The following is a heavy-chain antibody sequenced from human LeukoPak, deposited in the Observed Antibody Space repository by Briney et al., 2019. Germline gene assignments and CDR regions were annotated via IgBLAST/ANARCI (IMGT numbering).Heavy chain of an antibody. CDR1: GGSISNYY. CDR2: IYYSGST. V-gene: IGHV4-59*01. Sequence: VKPSETLSLTCTVSGGSISNYYWSWIRQPPGKGLEWIGYIYYSGSTNYNPSLKSRVTISVDTSKNQFSLKLSPVTAADTAVYYCARELGCCSGGNCHSLYYFDYWGQGTLVTVSS. CDR3: ARELGCCSGGNCHSLYYFDY. D-gene: IGHD2-15*01. J-gene: IGHJ4*02.